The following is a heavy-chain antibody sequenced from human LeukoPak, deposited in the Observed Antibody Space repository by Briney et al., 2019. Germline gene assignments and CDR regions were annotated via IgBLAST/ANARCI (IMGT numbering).Heavy chain of an antibody. J-gene: IGHJ4*02. Sequence: ASVKVSCKASGGTFSSYAISWVRQAPGQGLEWMGGIIPIFGTANYAQKFQGRVTITADESTSTAYMELSSLRSEDTAVYYCARAARPTSDTSGSYWYYFDCWGQGILVTVSS. CDR1: GGTFSSYA. V-gene: IGHV1-69*13. CDR2: IIPIFGTA. D-gene: IGHD3-22*01. CDR3: ARAARPTSDTSGSYWYYFDC.